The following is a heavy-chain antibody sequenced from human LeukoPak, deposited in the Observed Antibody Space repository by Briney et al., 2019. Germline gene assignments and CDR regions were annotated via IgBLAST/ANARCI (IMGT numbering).Heavy chain of an antibody. Sequence: ASVKVSCKASGYTFTGYYMHRVRQAPGQGHEWMGWINPNSGGKNYAQTYQGRGSMTRSTSISTANIELSMLRSDDAAVYYCATDAGGAPTRLNCSDPFDYWGQGTLVTVSS. V-gene: IGHV1-2*02. CDR3: ATDAGGAPTRLNCSDPFDY. J-gene: IGHJ4*02. D-gene: IGHD2-15*01. CDR1: GYTFTGYY. CDR2: INPNSGGK.